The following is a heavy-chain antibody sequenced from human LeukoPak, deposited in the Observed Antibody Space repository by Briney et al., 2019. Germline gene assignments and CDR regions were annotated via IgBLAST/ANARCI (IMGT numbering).Heavy chain of an antibody. D-gene: IGHD6-13*01. V-gene: IGHV4-59*08. CDR3: ARRSGSSWSY. J-gene: IGHJ4*02. CDR2: IYYSGST. CDR1: GVSISRYY. Sequence: SASQSLTCTVSGVSISRYYCSSIPQPPEQGREWIGYIYYSGSTNYNPSLKSRVTISVDTSKNQFSLKLSSVTAADTAVYYCARRSGSSWSYWGQGTLVTVSS.